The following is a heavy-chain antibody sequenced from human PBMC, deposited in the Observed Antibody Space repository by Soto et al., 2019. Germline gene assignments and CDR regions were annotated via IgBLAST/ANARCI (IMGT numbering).Heavy chain of an antibody. J-gene: IGHJ6*02. CDR2: ILYDGSDK. CDR3: SRWGDMSHNPGGNYYYGMDV. Sequence: QVQLVESGGGVVQPGRSLRLSCAASGFTFGSYGLHWVRQPPGKGLEWVASILYDGSDKFYADSVKGRFTISRDDSKGTLYVQMDSLREDDTAVYYCSRWGDMSHNPGGNYYYGMDVWGQGTTVTVSS. V-gene: IGHV3-30*03. D-gene: IGHD3-16*01. CDR1: GFTFGSYG.